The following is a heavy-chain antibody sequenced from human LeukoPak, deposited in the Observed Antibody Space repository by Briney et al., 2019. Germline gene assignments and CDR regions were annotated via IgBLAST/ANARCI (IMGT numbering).Heavy chain of an antibody. D-gene: IGHD1-20*01. CDR1: GFTFSSYA. V-gene: IGHV3-23*01. J-gene: IGHJ5*02. CDR3: AKAPANWNDPWFDP. Sequence: GGSLRLSCAASGFTFSSYAMSWVRQAPGKGLEWVSAISGSGGSTYYADSVKGRFTISRDNSKNTLPLQMNSLRAEDTAVYYCAKAPANWNDPWFDPWGQGTLVTVSS. CDR2: ISGSGGST.